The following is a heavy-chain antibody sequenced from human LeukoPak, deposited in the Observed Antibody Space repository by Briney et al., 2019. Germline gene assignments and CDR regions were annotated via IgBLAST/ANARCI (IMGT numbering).Heavy chain of an antibody. CDR2: IYYSGST. D-gene: IGHD6-13*01. CDR3: ARDRAAAVTFDY. CDR1: DGSISSGDYY. Sequence: PSETLSLTCTVSDGSISSGDYYWSWIRQPPGKGLEWIGYIYYSGSTYYNPSLKSRVTISVDTSKNQFSLKLSSVTAADTAVYYCARDRAAAVTFDYWGQGTLVTVSS. V-gene: IGHV4-30-4*08. J-gene: IGHJ4*02.